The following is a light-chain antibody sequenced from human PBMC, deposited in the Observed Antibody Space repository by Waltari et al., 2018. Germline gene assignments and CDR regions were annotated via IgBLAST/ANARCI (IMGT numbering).Light chain of an antibody. Sequence: SYELTQPSSVSVSPGQTARINCSGDVLAKKYARWFQQKPGQAPVLVIYKDSERPSGIPERFSGSSSGTTVTLTISGAQVEDEADYYCYSAADNNEVFGGGTKLTVL. CDR1: VLAKKY. J-gene: IGLJ3*02. CDR2: KDS. V-gene: IGLV3-27*01. CDR3: YSAADNNEV.